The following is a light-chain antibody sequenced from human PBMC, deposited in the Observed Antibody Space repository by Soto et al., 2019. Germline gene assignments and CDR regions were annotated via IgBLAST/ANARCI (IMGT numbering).Light chain of an antibody. CDR3: KSFTGSSPLV. V-gene: IGLV2-14*01. CDR2: EVT. J-gene: IGLJ1*01. Sequence: QSALTQPASVSGSPGQSITISCTGTSRDVGGYNYVSWYQQHPGKAPKLLIYEVTNRPSGVSSRFSGSKSGNTASLTISGLQSEDEADYYCKSFTGSSPLVCGIGTKLTVL. CDR1: SRDVGGYNY.